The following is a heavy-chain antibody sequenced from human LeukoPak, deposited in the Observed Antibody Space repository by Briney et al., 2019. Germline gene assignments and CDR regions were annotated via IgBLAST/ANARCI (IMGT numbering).Heavy chain of an antibody. J-gene: IGHJ6*03. CDR1: GYTFTSYG. D-gene: IGHD3-3*01. Sequence: ASVKVSCKASGYTFTSYGISWVRQAPGQGLEWMGWISAYNGNTNYAQKLQGRVTMTTDTSTSTAYMGLRSLRSDDTAVYYCARVGDFWSGYYTGRCMDVWGKGTTVTVSS. CDR2: ISAYNGNT. V-gene: IGHV1-18*01. CDR3: ARVGDFWSGYYTGRCMDV.